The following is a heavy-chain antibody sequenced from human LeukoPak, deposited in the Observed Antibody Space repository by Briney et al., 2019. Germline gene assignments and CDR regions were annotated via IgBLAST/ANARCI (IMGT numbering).Heavy chain of an antibody. D-gene: IGHD1-26*01. Sequence: ASVKVSCKASGYTLTGYYMHWVRQAPGQGLEWMGRINPNTGGTNYAQKFQGRVTMTRDTSISTAYLDLSSLRSDDTAVYYSARDSVLGAKWGQGTLLTVSS. CDR1: GYTLTGYY. V-gene: IGHV1-2*06. CDR3: ARDSVLGAK. J-gene: IGHJ4*02. CDR2: INPNTGGT.